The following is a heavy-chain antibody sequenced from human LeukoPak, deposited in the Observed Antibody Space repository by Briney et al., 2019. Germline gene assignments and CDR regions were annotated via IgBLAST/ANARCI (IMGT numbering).Heavy chain of an antibody. CDR2: ISSDSRYI. V-gene: IGHV3-21*01. CDR1: GFTFSHYS. CDR3: ATDYAGNSLWYYYGLGV. D-gene: IGHD4-23*01. J-gene: IGHJ6*02. Sequence: GSLRLSCAASGFTFSHYSMNWVRQAPGKGLEWVSSISSDSRYIYYADSLKGRFTISRDNAKNSLYLQMNSLRAEDTAVYYCATDYAGNSLWYYYGLGVWGQGTTVTVSS.